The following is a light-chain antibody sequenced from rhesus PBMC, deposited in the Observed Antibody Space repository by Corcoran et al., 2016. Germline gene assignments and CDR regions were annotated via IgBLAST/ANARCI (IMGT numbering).Light chain of an antibody. CDR1: QGISTH. J-gene: IGKJ1*01. Sequence: DIQMTQSPSSLSAPVGDTVTIICWASQGISTHLVWYQQKPGKAPKPLIYNASSLESGFPSRFSGSGCGTDFTLTISSLQPEDFGTYYCQPHNSYPPTFGPGAKVEVK. V-gene: IGKV1S16*01. CDR2: NAS. CDR3: QPHNSYPPT.